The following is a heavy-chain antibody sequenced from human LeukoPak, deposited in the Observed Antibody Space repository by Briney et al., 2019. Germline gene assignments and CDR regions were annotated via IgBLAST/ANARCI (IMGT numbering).Heavy chain of an antibody. CDR1: GYSFSNYW. V-gene: IGHV5-51*01. J-gene: IGHJ4*02. CDR2: IFPSDSDT. Sequence: GESLKISCQGSGYSFSNYWIGWVRQMPGKGLEWMGMIFPSDSDTRYGPSFQGQDTISADKSIGTAYLQWSSLKASDTAMYYCARKTDNSFDYWGQGTLVTVSS. CDR3: ARKTDNSFDY.